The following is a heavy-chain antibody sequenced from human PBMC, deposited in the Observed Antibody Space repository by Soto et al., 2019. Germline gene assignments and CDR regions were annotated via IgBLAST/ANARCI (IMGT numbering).Heavy chain of an antibody. Sequence: QVQLVESGGGVVQPGRSLRLSCVASGFSFSFASHALNWVRQAPGKGLEWVAVISFDGGNKFYADSVKGRFTISRENSKNTFYLKMSGLSPADTVVYYCAKRAEGTGAYLAPGGQGPLVGVPP. CDR3: AKRAEGTGAYLAP. J-gene: IGHJ5*02. V-gene: IGHV3-30-3*02. CDR2: ISFDGGNK. CDR1: GFSFSFASHA. D-gene: IGHD1-1*01.